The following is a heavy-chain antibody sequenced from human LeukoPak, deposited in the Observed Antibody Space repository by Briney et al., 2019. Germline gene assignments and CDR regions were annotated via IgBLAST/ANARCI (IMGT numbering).Heavy chain of an antibody. V-gene: IGHV1-8*01. J-gene: IGHJ4*02. CDR2: MNPNSGNT. CDR1: VYTCTSYD. CDR3: ARGCSSTSSLDY. D-gene: IGHD2-2*01. Sequence: ASVKVSCKASVYTCTSYDINWVRQATGQGLEWMGWMNPNSGNTGYAQKFQGRVTMTRNTSLSTAYMELSSLRSEDTAVYYCARGCSSTSSLDYWGQGTLVTVSS.